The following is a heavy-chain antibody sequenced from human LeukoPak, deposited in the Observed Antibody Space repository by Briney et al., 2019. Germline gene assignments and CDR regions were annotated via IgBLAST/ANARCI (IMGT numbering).Heavy chain of an antibody. V-gene: IGHV3-30*02. CDR2: IRYDGSNK. D-gene: IGHD3-3*01. Sequence: GGSLRLSCAASGLTFSSYGMHWVRQAPGKGLEWVAFIRYDGSNKYYADSVKGRFTISRDNSKNTLYLQMNSLRAEDTAVYYCAKDEGRFLEWLLYKGIDYWGQGTLVTVSS. CDR1: GLTFSSYG. J-gene: IGHJ4*02. CDR3: AKDEGRFLEWLLYKGIDY.